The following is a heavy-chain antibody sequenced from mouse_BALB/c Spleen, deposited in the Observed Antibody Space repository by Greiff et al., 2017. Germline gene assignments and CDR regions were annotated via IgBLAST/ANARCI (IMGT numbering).Heavy chain of an antibody. V-gene: IGHV7-3*02. J-gene: IGHJ3*01. Sequence: EVKVVDSGGGLVQPGGSLRLSCATSGFTFTDYYMSWVRQPPGKALEWLGFIRNKANGYTTEYSASVKGRFTISRDNSQSILYLQMNTLRAEDSATYYCARDNACAYWGQGTLVTVSA. CDR2: IRNKANGYTT. CDR1: GFTFTDYY. CDR3: ARDNACAY.